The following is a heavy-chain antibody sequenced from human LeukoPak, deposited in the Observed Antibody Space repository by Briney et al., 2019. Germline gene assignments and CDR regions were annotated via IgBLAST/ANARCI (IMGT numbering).Heavy chain of an antibody. CDR2: IYPGDSYT. CDR3: ARLAYSGSYYVHFDY. D-gene: IGHD1-26*01. CDR1: GYSFTTYW. Sequence: GESLKISCKGSGYSFTTYWIGWVRQMPGKGLEWMGSIYPGDSYTRYSPSFQGQVTISADKSISTAYPQWSSLKASDTAMYYCARLAYSGSYYVHFDYWGQGTLVTVSS. V-gene: IGHV5-51*01. J-gene: IGHJ4*02.